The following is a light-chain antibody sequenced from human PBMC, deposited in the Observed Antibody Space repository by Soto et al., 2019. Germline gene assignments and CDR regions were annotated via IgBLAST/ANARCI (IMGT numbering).Light chain of an antibody. J-gene: IGLJ1*01. V-gene: IGLV1-40*01. CDR1: SSNFGAGYE. CDR3: QSFDSSLRVYV. Sequence: QSVLTQPPSVSGAPGQLVTISCTGSSSNFGAGYEVHWYKQLPGAAPTLVIFNNLNRPSGVPERFSGSKSGTSASLVISGLQAEDEADYYCQSFDSSLRVYVFGSGTKVTVL. CDR2: NNL.